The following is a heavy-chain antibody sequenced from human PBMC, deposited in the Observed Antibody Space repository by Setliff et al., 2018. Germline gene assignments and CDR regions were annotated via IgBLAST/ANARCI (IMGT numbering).Heavy chain of an antibody. J-gene: IGHJ4*02. D-gene: IGHD3-22*01. CDR2: FDPEDGET. Sequence: ASVKVSCKVSGYTLTELSMHWVRQAPGKGLEWMGGFDPEDGETIYAQKFQGRVTMTEDTSTDTAYMELSSLRSEDTAVYYCATGLPYYDCSGYYLFDYWGQGTLVTVSS. CDR3: ATGLPYYDCSGYYLFDY. CDR1: GYTLTELS. V-gene: IGHV1-24*01.